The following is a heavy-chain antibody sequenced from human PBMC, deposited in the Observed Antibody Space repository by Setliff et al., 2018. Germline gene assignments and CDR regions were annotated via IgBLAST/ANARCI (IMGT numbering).Heavy chain of an antibody. CDR1: GGSISSSY. V-gene: IGHV4-59*01. J-gene: IGHJ5*02. Sequence: SETLSLTCSVSGGSISSSYWTWIRQPPGKGLEWIGYIYSSGSTNYNPSLKSRVTISVDTSKNQFSLKLSSVTAADTAVYYCARAAKYDSSRYYGLWLDPWGQGTLVPSPQ. CDR3: ARAAKYDSSRYYGLWLDP. D-gene: IGHD3-22*01. CDR2: IYSSGST.